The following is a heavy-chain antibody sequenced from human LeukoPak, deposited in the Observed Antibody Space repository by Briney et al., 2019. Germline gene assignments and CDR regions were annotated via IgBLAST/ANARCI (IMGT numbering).Heavy chain of an antibody. V-gene: IGHV3-30*03. J-gene: IGHJ6*02. Sequence: GGSLRLSCAASGFTFYSYGMHWVRQAPGKGLEWVAVISHDGSNIHYGDSVKGRFTISRDNSKNTLYLQMNSLRAEDTAVYYCARDGSIFGVVIYYYGMDVWGQGTTVTVSS. CDR3: ARDGSIFGVVIYYYGMDV. D-gene: IGHD3-3*01. CDR1: GFTFYSYG. CDR2: ISHDGSNI.